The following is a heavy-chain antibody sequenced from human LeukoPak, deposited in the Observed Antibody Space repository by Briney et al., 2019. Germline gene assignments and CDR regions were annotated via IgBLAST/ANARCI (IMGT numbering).Heavy chain of an antibody. V-gene: IGHV4-59*01. CDR3: ARKTTGTMSPYFDY. Sequence: SETLSLTCTVSGVSISGSYWSWIRQLPGKELEWIGYTYYSGTTNYNPSLKSRVTISVDTSGNQFSLKLSSVTAADTAVYYCARKTTGTMSPYFDYWGQGTLVTVSS. D-gene: IGHD1-1*01. J-gene: IGHJ4*02. CDR1: GVSISGSY. CDR2: TYYSGTT.